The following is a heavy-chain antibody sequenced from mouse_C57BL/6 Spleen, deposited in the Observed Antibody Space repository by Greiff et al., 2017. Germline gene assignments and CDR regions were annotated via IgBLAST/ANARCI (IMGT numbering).Heavy chain of an antibody. CDR2: IDPEDGDT. CDR1: GFNIKDYY. D-gene: IGHD3-2*02. Sequence: VQLQQSGAELVRPGASVKLSCTASGFNIKDYYMHWVKQRPEQGLEWIGRIDPEDGDTEYAPKFQGKATMTADTSSNTAYLQRSSLTSEDTAVYYCTPTAQVRFAYWGQGTLVTVSA. J-gene: IGHJ3*01. CDR3: TPTAQVRFAY. V-gene: IGHV14-1*01.